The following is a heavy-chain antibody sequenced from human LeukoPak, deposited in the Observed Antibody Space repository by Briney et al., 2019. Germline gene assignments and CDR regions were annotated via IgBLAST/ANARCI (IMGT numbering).Heavy chain of an antibody. CDR2: ISFDGSNK. V-gene: IGHV3-30*01. D-gene: IGHD4-17*01. J-gene: IGHJ6*03. CDR1: GLIFSNYA. CDR3: ARGPDYGDTYYYMDV. Sequence: GGSLRLSCAASGLIFSNYAMHWVRQAPGKGLEWVTIISFDGSNKYYADSVKGRFTISRDNSKNTLYLQMNSLRPEDTAVYYCARGPDYGDTYYYMDVWGRGTTVTVSS.